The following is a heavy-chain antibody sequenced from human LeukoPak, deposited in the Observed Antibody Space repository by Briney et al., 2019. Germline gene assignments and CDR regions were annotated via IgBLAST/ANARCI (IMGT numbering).Heavy chain of an antibody. D-gene: IGHD4-11*01. Sequence: ASVKVSXKASGYTFTSYGISWVRQAPGQGLEWMGWISDYNGSTNYAQKLQGRVTMTTDTSTSTAYMELRSLRSDDTAVYYCARDLYRDSLPVSWFDPWGQGTLVTVSS. CDR3: ARDLYRDSLPVSWFDP. CDR1: GYTFTSYG. V-gene: IGHV1-18*01. CDR2: ISDYNGST. J-gene: IGHJ5*02.